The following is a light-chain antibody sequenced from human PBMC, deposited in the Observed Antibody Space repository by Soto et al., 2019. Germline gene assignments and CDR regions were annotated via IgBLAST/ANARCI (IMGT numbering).Light chain of an antibody. Sequence: DIVLTQSPGTVPLPPGKRATLSCRASQSVSSSYLAWYQQKPGQAPRLLIYGASSRATGIPDRFSGSGSGTDFALTISRLEPEDFAVYYCQQYGSSPLTFGGGTKVEIK. CDR2: GAS. J-gene: IGKJ4*01. CDR1: QSVSSSY. CDR3: QQYGSSPLT. V-gene: IGKV3-20*01.